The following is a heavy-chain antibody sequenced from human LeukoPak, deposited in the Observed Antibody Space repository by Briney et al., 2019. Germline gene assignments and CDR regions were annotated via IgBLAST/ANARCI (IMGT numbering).Heavy chain of an antibody. V-gene: IGHV4-59*08. CDR3: ASQGLSGHFPLI. D-gene: IGHD5-12*01. CDR2: IYYTGST. CDR1: GGSISTYY. J-gene: IGHJ1*01. Sequence: SETLSLTCTVSGGSISTYYWSWIRRPPGKGLEWIGYIYYTGSTSYNPSLKSRVTISLDPSKSQFSLRLPSVTAAGTAVYYCASQGLSGHFPLIGGRGPVVTVP.